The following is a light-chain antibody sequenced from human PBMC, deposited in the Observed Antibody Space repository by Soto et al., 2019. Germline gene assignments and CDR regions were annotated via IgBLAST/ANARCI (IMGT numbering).Light chain of an antibody. J-gene: IGKJ1*01. CDR2: AAS. V-gene: IGKV1-27*01. CDR1: QDISNY. CDR3: QKYNSVQWT. Sequence: DIQMTQSPSSLSVSIGDRVTITCRASQDISNYLAWYQQRPGKVPKLLVSAASTLQSGVPSRFGGRGSGTDFTLTISGLQPEDVGTYYCQKYNSVQWTFGQGTKVDIK.